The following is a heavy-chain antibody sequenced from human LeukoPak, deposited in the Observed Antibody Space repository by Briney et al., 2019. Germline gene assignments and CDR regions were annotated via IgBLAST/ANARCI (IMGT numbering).Heavy chain of an antibody. V-gene: IGHV3-43D*03. CDR2: ISWDGGST. J-gene: IGHJ4*02. CDR1: GFTLDDYA. CDR3: AKDHGYDYYDSSGYSLSWYFDY. Sequence: GGSLRLSCAASGFTLDDYAMHWVRQAPGKGLEWVSLISWDGGSTYYADSVKGRFTISRDNSKNSLYLQMNSLRAEDTALYYCAKDHGYDYYDSSGYSLSWYFDYWGQGTLVTVSS. D-gene: IGHD3-22*01.